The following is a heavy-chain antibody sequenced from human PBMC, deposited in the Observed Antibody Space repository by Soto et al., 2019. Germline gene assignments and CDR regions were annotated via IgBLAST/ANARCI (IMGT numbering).Heavy chain of an antibody. CDR3: ARVSGIVAVITSHAFDI. J-gene: IGHJ3*02. D-gene: IGHD3-22*01. Sequence: SXTLSLTCTVSGGSISSGGYYWIWVRQHLGKGLEWIGYIYYSGSTYYNPSLKSRVTISVDTSKNQFSLKLSSVTAADTAVYYCARVSGIVAVITSHAFDIWGQGTMVT. V-gene: IGHV4-31*03. CDR2: IYYSGST. CDR1: GGSISSGGYY.